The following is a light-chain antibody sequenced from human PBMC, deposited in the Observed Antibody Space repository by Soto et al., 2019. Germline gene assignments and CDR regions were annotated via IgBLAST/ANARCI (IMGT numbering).Light chain of an antibody. CDR3: QSYDSSLSGPV. J-gene: IGLJ2*01. CDR1: SSNIGAGYD. Sequence: QSVLTQPPSVSGAPGQRVTISCTGSSSNIGAGYDVHWYQQLPGTAPKLLIYENNNRPSGVPDRFSGSKSGTSASLAITGLQAEDEADYYCQSYDSSLSGPVFGGGTKLTVL. CDR2: ENN. V-gene: IGLV1-40*01.